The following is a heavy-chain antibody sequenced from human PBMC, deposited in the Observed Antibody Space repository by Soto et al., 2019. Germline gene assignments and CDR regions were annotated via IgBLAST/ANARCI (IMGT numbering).Heavy chain of an antibody. Sequence: SVKVSCTACGGTFRSYAISWVRQAPGQGLEWMGGIIPIFGTANYAQKFQGRVTITADESTSTAYMELSSLRSEDTAVYYCARTIVVVPAALGWFDPWGQGTLVTVSS. J-gene: IGHJ5*02. V-gene: IGHV1-69*13. CDR2: IIPIFGTA. CDR1: GGTFRSYA. D-gene: IGHD2-2*01. CDR3: ARTIVVVPAALGWFDP.